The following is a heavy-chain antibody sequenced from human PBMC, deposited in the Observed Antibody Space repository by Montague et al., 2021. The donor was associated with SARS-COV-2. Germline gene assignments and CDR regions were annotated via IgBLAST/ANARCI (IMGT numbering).Heavy chain of an antibody. CDR1: GGSITGYY. CDR3: VRDHPYGGPRGAYDI. CDR2: IYDGGAV. Sequence: SETLSPTCTVFGGSITGYYWSWLRRSPGKGLEWIAYIYDGGAVNYNPPLGSRVTISTDTSKNQLSLKVNSVTAADTAVYYCVRDHPYGGPRGAYDIWGQGTVVTVSS. D-gene: IGHD4-23*01. J-gene: IGHJ3*02. V-gene: IGHV4-59*01.